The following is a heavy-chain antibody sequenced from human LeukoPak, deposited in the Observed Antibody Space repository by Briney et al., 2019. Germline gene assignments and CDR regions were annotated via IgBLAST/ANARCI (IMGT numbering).Heavy chain of an antibody. J-gene: IGHJ4*02. CDR2: ISGSGGTT. CDR1: GFTFRSYA. D-gene: IGHD4-17*01. V-gene: IGHV3-23*01. CDR3: AKDYGDYVGWIYYFDY. Sequence: GGFLRLSCAASGFTFRSYAMSWVRQAPGKRLEWGSAISGSGGTTYYADSVKGRFTISRDNSKNTLYLQMNSLRAEDTAVYYCAKDYGDYVGWIYYFDYWGQGTLVTVSS.